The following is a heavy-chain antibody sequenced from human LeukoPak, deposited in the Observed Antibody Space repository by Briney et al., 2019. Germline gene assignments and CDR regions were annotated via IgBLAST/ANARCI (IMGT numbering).Heavy chain of an antibody. Sequence: GGSLRLSCAASGFTFSSYSMNWVRQAPGKGLEWVSSISSSGSYIYYADSVKGRFTISRDNAKNSLYLQMNSLRAEDTAVYYCARDRNVVVPAATRDVWGKGTTVTVSS. CDR3: ARDRNVVVPAATRDV. J-gene: IGHJ6*04. CDR2: ISSSGSYI. CDR1: GFTFSSYS. D-gene: IGHD2-2*01. V-gene: IGHV3-21*01.